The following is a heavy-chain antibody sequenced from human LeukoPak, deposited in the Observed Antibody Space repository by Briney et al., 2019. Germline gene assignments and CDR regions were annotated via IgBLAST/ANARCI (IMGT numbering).Heavy chain of an antibody. CDR2: IKKDGSQR. CDR1: GFTFSSFW. Sequence: GGSLRLSCAASGFTFSSFWMSWVRQAPGKGLEWVANIKKDGSQRYYVDSVEGRFTISRDNAKNSLYLQMDSLRLDDTAVYYCTRVFGGYDVSDSWGQGTRVTVSS. D-gene: IGHD3-3*01. CDR3: TRVFGGYDVSDS. V-gene: IGHV3-7*03. J-gene: IGHJ4*02.